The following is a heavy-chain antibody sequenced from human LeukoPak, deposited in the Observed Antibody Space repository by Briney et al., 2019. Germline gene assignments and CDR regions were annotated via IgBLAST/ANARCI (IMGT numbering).Heavy chain of an antibody. D-gene: IGHD2-2*02. CDR2: ISYDGSNK. J-gene: IGHJ6*03. CDR1: GFTFSSYA. Sequence: GRSLRLSCAASGFTFSSYAMHGVRQAPGKGLEWVAVISYDGSNKYYADSAKGRFTISRDNSKNTLYLQMNSLRAEDTAVYYCARARSSTSCYTCYYYYMDVWGKGSTVT. V-gene: IGHV3-30*01. CDR3: ARARSSTSCYTCYYYYMDV.